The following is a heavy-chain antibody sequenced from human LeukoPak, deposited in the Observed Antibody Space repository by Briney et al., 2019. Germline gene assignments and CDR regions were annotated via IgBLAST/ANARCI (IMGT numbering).Heavy chain of an antibody. CDR3: ARDYADSYYYYYGMDV. D-gene: IGHD3-16*01. V-gene: IGHV3-48*02. J-gene: IGHJ6*02. CDR2: ISSSSSTI. Sequence: AGGSLRLSCAASGFTFSSYAMNWVRQAPGKGLEWVSYISSSSSTIYYADSVKGRFTISRDNAKNSLYLQMNSLRDEDTAVYYCARDYADSYYYYYGMDVWGQGTTVTVSS. CDR1: GFTFSSYA.